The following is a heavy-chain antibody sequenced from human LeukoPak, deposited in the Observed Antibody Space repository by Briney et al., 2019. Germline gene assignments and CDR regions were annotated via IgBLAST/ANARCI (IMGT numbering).Heavy chain of an antibody. CDR2: ISASDGKT. D-gene: IGHD2-15*01. CDR1: GYTFTNYG. CDR3: ARDPPCWGGSCQFTDTTLDY. V-gene: IGHV1-18*04. J-gene: IGHJ4*02. Sequence: GSVRVSCTASGYTFTNYGITWVRQAPGQGLEWMGWISASDGKTKYSQKLQGRVTMSRDTSTNTAYMELRSLRADDTAVYYCARDPPCWGGSCQFTDTTLDYWGQGTLVTVSS.